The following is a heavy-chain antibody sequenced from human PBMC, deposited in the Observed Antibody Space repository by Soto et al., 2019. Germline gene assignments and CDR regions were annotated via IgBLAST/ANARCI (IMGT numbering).Heavy chain of an antibody. V-gene: IGHV4-34*01. D-gene: IGHD3-9*01. J-gene: IGHJ3*02. CDR2: INHSGST. CDR3: ARPGGYDILTGLAAFDI. CDR1: GGSFSGYY. Sequence: SETLSLTCAVYGGSFSGYYWSWIRQPPGKGLEWIGEINHSGSTNYNPSLKSRVTISVDTSKNQFSLKLSSVTAADTAVNYCARPGGYDILTGLAAFDIWGQGTMAT.